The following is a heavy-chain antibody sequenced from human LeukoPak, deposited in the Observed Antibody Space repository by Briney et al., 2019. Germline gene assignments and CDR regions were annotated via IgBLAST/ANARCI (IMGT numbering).Heavy chain of an antibody. CDR1: GFTFSSYW. J-gene: IGHJ4*02. CDR2: IKQDGSEK. Sequence: GGSLRLSCAASGFTFSSYWMSWVRQAPGKGLEWVANIKQDGSEKYYVDSVKGRFTISRDNAKNSLYLQMNSLRAEDTAVYYCARERAGRGSYYTLWGQGTLVTVSS. D-gene: IGHD1-26*01. CDR3: ARERAGRGSYYTL. V-gene: IGHV3-7*01.